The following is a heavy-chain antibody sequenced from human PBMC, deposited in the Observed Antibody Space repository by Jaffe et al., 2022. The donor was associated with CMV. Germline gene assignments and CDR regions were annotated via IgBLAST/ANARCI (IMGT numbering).Heavy chain of an antibody. V-gene: IGHV3-33*01. J-gene: IGHJ1*01. CDR3: ARGFAYGDPVYFQH. CDR2: IWYDGSNK. D-gene: IGHD4-17*01. CDR1: GFTFSSYG. Sequence: QVQLVESGGGVVQPGRSLRLSCAASGFTFSSYGMHWVRQAPGKGLEWVAVIWYDGSNKYYADSVKGRFTISRDNSKNTLYLQMNSLRAEDTAVYYCARGFAYGDPVYFQHWGQGTLVTVSS.